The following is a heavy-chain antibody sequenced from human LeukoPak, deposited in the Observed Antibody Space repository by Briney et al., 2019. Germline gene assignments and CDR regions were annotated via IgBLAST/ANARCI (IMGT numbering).Heavy chain of an antibody. D-gene: IGHD6-19*01. J-gene: IGHJ4*02. CDR2: ISGSGGST. CDR1: GFTFSSYA. V-gene: IGHV3-23*01. Sequence: PGGSLRLSCAASGFTFSSYAMSWVRQAPGKGLEWVSAISGSGGSTYYADSVKGRFTISRDNSKNTLYLQMNSLRAEDTAVYYCASGGAVAGTNPFDYWGQGTLVTVSS. CDR3: ASGGAVAGTNPFDY.